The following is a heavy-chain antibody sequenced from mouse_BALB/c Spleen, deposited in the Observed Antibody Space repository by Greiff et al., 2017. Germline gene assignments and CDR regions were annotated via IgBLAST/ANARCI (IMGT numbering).Heavy chain of an antibody. CDR3: ARTGTDWYFDV. D-gene: IGHD4-1*01. Sequence: EVQRVESGPSLVKPSQTLSLTCSVTGDSITSCYWNWIRKFPGNKLEYMGSISYSGSTYYNPSLKSRISITRDTSKNQYYLQLNSVTTEDTATYYCARTGTDWYFDVWGAGTTVTVSS. CDR2: ISYSGST. V-gene: IGHV3-8*02. J-gene: IGHJ1*01. CDR1: GDSITSCY.